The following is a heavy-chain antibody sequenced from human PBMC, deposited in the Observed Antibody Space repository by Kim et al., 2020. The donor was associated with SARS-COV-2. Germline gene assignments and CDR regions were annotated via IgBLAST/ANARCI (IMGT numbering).Heavy chain of an antibody. CDR2: ISWNSGSI. CDR3: ATEWIQLWDFDI. CDR1: GFTFDDYA. V-gene: IGHV3-9*01. Sequence: GGSLRLSCAASGFTFDDYAMHWVRQAPGKGLEWVSGISWNSGSIGYADSVKGRFTISRDNAKNSLYLQMNSLRAEDTALYYCATEWIQLWDFDIWGQGTMVTVSS. D-gene: IGHD5-18*01. J-gene: IGHJ3*02.